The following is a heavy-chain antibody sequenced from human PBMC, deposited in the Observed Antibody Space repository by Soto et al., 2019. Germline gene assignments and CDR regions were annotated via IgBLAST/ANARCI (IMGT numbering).Heavy chain of an antibody. CDR1: GFTFSSYG. CDR3: ARDGAAAGMLDC. D-gene: IGHD6-13*01. CDR2: IWYDGSNK. Sequence: QVQLVESGGGVVQPGRSLRLSCAASGFTFSSYGMHWVRQAPGKGLEWVAVIWYDGSNKYYADSVKGRFTISRDNSKNTLFLQMNSLRAEDTVVYYCARDGAAAGMLDCWGQGTLVTVSS. V-gene: IGHV3-33*01. J-gene: IGHJ4*02.